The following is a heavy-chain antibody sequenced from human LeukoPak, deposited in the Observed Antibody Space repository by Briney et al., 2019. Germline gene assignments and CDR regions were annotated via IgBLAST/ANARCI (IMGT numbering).Heavy chain of an antibody. Sequence: ASVKVSCKASGYTFTSCGISWVRQAPGQGLEWMGWISAYNGNTNYAQKLQGRVTMTTDTSTSTAYMELRSLRSDDTAVYYCARGSTVTIRLSDAFDIWGQGTMVTVSS. CDR3: ARGSTVTIRLSDAFDI. V-gene: IGHV1-18*01. J-gene: IGHJ3*02. CDR2: ISAYNGNT. D-gene: IGHD4-17*01. CDR1: GYTFTSCG.